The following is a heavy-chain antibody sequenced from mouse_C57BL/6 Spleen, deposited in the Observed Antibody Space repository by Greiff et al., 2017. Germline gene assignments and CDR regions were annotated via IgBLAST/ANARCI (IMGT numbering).Heavy chain of an antibody. D-gene: IGHD2-5*01. J-gene: IGHJ2*01. CDR1: GFYFKNSY. CDR2: IDPANGNT. CDR3: AGDYSNYFDY. V-gene: IGHV14-3*01. Sequence: EVQLQQSVAELVRPGASVKLSCTASGFYFKNSYMHWVKQRPEKGLEWIGRIDPANGNTNYAPKFQGKATITADTSSNTAYLQLSSLTSEDTAIYYCAGDYSNYFDYWGQGTTLTVSS.